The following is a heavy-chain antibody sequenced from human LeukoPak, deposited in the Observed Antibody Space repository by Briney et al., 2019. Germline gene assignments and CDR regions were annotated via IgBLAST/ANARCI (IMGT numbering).Heavy chain of an antibody. CDR3: ARDCDPRVDAFDI. CDR1: GFTFSDYY. CDR2: IYSGGST. Sequence: GSLILSCAASGFTFSDYYMSWIRPAPGKGLEWVSVIYSGGSTYYADSVKGRFTISRDNSKNTLYLQMNSLRAEDTAVYYCARDCDPRVDAFDIWGQGTMVTVSS. V-gene: IGHV3-66*01. J-gene: IGHJ3*02.